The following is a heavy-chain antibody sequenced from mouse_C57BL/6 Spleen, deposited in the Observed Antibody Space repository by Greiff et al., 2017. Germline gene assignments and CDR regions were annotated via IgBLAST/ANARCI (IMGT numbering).Heavy chain of an antibody. D-gene: IGHD4-1*01. J-gene: IGHJ4*01. CDR2: IWSGGST. Sequence: VKLQESGPGLVQPSQSLSITCTVSGFSLTSYGVHWVRQSPGKGLEWLGVIWSGGSTDYNAAFISRLSISKDNSKSQVFFKMNSLQADDTAIYYCARKGNWEDYAMDYWGQGTSVTVSS. V-gene: IGHV2-2*01. CDR3: ARKGNWEDYAMDY. CDR1: GFSLTSYG.